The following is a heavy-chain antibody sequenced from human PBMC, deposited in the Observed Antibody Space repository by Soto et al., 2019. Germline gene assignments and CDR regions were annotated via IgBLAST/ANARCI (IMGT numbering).Heavy chain of an antibody. CDR1: GFTFTNYA. V-gene: IGHV3-23*01. J-gene: IGHJ4*02. Sequence: GGSLRLSCATSGFTFTNYAMSWVRQAPGEVLEWLATISVSSSATFYADSVKGRFTLSRDNSKDTLYLQMNSLRAEDTAVYYCDKGASPYSSGGSCYPPFVYWCPGTLVNVSS. CDR2: ISVSSSAT. D-gene: IGHD2-15*01. CDR3: DKGASPYSSGGSCYPPFVY.